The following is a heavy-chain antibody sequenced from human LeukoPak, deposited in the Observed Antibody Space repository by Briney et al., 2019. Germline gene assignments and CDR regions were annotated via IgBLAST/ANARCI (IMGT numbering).Heavy chain of an antibody. V-gene: IGHV3-48*03. J-gene: IGHJ4*02. CDR1: GFTFSSYE. CDR3: ARDSGSYGLFDY. D-gene: IGHD5-18*01. CDR2: ISSSGSTI. Sequence: SLRLSCAASGFTFSSYEMNWVRQAPGKVLEWVSYISSSGSTIYYADSVKGRFTISRDNAMNSLYLQMNSLRAEDTAVYYCARDSGSYGLFDYWGQGTLVTVSS.